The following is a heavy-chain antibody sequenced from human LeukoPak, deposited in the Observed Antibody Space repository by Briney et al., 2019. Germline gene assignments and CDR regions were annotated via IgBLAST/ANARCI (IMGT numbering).Heavy chain of an antibody. D-gene: IGHD6-19*01. CDR3: ARDPWFGRGLVTAFDI. Sequence: SETLSLTCTVSGGSISSGGYYWSWIRQHPGKGLEWIGYIYYSGSTNYNPSLKSRVTISVDTSKNQFSLKLSSVTAADTAVYYCARDPWFGRGLVTAFDIWGQGTMVTVSS. CDR2: IYYSGST. CDR1: GGSISSGGYY. V-gene: IGHV4-61*08. J-gene: IGHJ3*02.